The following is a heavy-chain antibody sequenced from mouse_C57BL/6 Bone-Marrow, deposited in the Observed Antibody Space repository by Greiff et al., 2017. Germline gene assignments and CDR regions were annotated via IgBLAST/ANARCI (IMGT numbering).Heavy chain of an antibody. V-gene: IGHV1-59*01. Sequence: QVQLQQSGAELVRPGTSVKLSCKASGYTFTSYWMHWVKQRPGQGLEWIGVIDPSDSYTNYNQKFKGKATLTVDTSSSTAFMQLSSLTSEDSAVYYCAGTVVAYSYAMDYWGQGTSVTVSS. CDR2: IDPSDSYT. CDR3: AGTVVAYSYAMDY. CDR1: GYTFTSYW. J-gene: IGHJ4*01. D-gene: IGHD1-1*01.